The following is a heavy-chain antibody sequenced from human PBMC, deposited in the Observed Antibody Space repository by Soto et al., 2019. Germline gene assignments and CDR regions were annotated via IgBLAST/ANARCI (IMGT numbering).Heavy chain of an antibody. J-gene: IGHJ6*02. CDR1: GFTFSSYA. V-gene: IGHV3-23*01. D-gene: IGHD2-2*01. CDR2: ISGSGGST. Sequence: GGSLRLSCAASGFTFSSYAMSWVRQAPGRGLEWVSAISGSGGSTYYADSVKGRFTISRDNPKNTLYLQMNSLRAEDTAVYYSARDPVGYFISTSCCEDYDGKYVCSQRTTVTVS. CDR3: ARDPVGYFISTSCCEDYDGKYV.